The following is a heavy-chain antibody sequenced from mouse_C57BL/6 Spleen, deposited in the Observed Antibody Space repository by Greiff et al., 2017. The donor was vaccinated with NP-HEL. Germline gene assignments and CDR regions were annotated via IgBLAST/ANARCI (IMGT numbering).Heavy chain of an antibody. Sequence: EVKLVESGGGLVQPKGSLKLSCAASGFSFNTYAMNWVRQAPGKGLEWVARIRSKSNNYATYYADSVKDRFTISRDDSESMLYLQMNNLKTEDTAMYYCVITTVVATGEYYFDYWGQGTTLTVSS. D-gene: IGHD1-1*01. J-gene: IGHJ2*01. V-gene: IGHV10-1*01. CDR3: VITTVVATGEYYFDY. CDR2: IRSKSNNYAT. CDR1: GFSFNTYA.